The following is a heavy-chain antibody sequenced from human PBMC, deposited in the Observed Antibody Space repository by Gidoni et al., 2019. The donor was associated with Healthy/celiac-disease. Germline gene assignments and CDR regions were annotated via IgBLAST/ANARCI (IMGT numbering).Heavy chain of an antibody. V-gene: IGHV3-33*01. Sequence: QVQLVESGGGVGQPGRSLRLSCAASGFTFSRYGIHWVRQAPGKGLEWVAVIWYDGSNKYYADSVKGRFTISRDNSKTTLSLQMNSLRAEDTAVYYCARDPRYGDYEGDYFDYWGQGTLVTVSS. J-gene: IGHJ4*02. CDR1: GFTFSRYG. CDR2: IWYDGSNK. CDR3: ARDPRYGDYEGDYFDY. D-gene: IGHD4-17*01.